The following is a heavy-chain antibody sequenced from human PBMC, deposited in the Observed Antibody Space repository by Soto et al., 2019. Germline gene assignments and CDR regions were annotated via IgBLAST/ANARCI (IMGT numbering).Heavy chain of an antibody. CDR3: ARGMITMVRGVLTPLGY. CDR1: GYTFTGYY. Sequence: GASVKVSCKASGYTFTGYYMHWVRQAPGQGLAWMGWTNHTSGGTNYAQKFQGRVTMTRDTSISTAYMELSRLRSDDTAVYYCARGMITMVRGVLTPLGYWGQGTLVTVS. J-gene: IGHJ4*02. D-gene: IGHD3-10*01. CDR2: TNHTSGGT. V-gene: IGHV1-2*02.